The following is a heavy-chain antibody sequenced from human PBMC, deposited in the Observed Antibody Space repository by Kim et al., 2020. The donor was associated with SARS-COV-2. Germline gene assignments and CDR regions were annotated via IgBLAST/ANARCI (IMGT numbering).Heavy chain of an antibody. J-gene: IGHJ4*02. D-gene: IGHD3-10*01. V-gene: IGHV5-51*01. CDR2: T. CDR3: ARRSGHGALDY. Sequence: TGYRPSCQGQVTISADTSISTAYLQWSSLKASDTAMYYCARRSGHGALDYWGQGTPVTVSS.